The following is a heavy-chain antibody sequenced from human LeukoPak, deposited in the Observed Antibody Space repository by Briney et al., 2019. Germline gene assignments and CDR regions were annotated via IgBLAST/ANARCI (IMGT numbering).Heavy chain of an antibody. CDR2: IKEDGSQK. D-gene: IGHD6-19*01. CDR3: ARDPGSGWYGNNWFDP. CDR1: EFTFSRYW. V-gene: IGHV3-7*01. Sequence: GGSLRLSCAASEFTFSRYWMSWVRQAPGRGLEWVGNIKEDGSQKYYADSVKGRFTISRDNAKNSLYLQINSLRAEDTAVYYCARDPGSGWYGNNWFDPWGQGTLVTVSS. J-gene: IGHJ5*02.